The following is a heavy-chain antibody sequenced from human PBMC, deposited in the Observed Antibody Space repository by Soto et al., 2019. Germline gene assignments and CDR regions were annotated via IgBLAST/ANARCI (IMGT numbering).Heavy chain of an antibody. D-gene: IGHD5-18*01. J-gene: IGHJ4*02. V-gene: IGHV3-23*01. Sequence: PGGSLRLSCAASGFTFSSYAMSWFRQAPGKGLEWVSAISGSGGSTYYADSVKGRFTISRDNSKNTLYLQMNSLRAEDTAVYYCAKGGYSYGLVYYFDYWGQGTLVTVSS. CDR3: AKGGYSYGLVYYFDY. CDR1: GFTFSSYA. CDR2: ISGSGGST.